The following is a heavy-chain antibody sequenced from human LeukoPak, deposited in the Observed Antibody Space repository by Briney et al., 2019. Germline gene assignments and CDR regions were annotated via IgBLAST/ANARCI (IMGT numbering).Heavy chain of an antibody. CDR2: INHSGST. V-gene: IGHV4-34*01. CDR1: GGSFRGYY. Sequence: TETLSLTCAVYGGSFRGYYWSWIRQPPGKGLEWIGEINHSGSTNYNPSLKSRVTIPVDTSKTQFSLKLSSVTAADTAVYYCARDPMIDYYDSSGYYSYFGYWGQGTLVTVSS. CDR3: ARDPMIDYYDSSGYYSYFGY. J-gene: IGHJ4*02. D-gene: IGHD3-22*01.